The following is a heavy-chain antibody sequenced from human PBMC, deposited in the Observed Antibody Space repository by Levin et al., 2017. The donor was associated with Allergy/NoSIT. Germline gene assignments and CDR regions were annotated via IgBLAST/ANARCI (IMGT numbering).Heavy chain of an antibody. Sequence: SGESLKISCAASGFTFSDHYMDWVRQAPGKGLEWVGRTRNKANSYTTEYAASVKGRFTISRDDSKNSLYLQMNSLKTEDTAVYYCARSSGRFLEWLGVFDYWGQGTLVTVSS. V-gene: IGHV3-72*01. J-gene: IGHJ4*02. CDR1: GFTFSDHY. CDR3: ARSSGRFLEWLGVFDY. D-gene: IGHD3-3*01. CDR2: TRNKANSYTT.